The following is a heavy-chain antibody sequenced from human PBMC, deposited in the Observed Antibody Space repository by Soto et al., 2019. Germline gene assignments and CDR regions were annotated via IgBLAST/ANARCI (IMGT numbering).Heavy chain of an antibody. J-gene: IGHJ4*02. Sequence: LRLSCAASGFIFSSFGMHWVRQAPGKGLEWVAHIWYDGSNTYYADSVKGRFTISRDNSRNTVYLQMNSLRAEDTALYHCVRDLLGSGGHFDYWGQGTPVTV. V-gene: IGHV3-33*01. D-gene: IGHD7-27*01. CDR3: VRDLLGSGGHFDY. CDR2: IWYDGSNT. CDR1: GFIFSSFG.